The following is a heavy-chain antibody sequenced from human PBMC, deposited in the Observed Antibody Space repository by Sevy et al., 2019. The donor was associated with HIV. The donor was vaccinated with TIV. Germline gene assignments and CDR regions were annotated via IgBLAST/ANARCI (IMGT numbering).Heavy chain of an antibody. V-gene: IGHV3-53*05. CDR3: AKDRSGSWSVDY. Sequence: GGSLRLSCAASGFTVSSNYMSWVRQAPGKGLEWVSVIYSGGSTYYADSVKGRFTISRDNSKNTVYLQMNSLRPDDTAIYYCAKDRSGSWSVDYWGQGTLVTVSS. CDR2: IYSGGST. CDR1: GFTVSSNY. J-gene: IGHJ4*02. D-gene: IGHD6-13*01.